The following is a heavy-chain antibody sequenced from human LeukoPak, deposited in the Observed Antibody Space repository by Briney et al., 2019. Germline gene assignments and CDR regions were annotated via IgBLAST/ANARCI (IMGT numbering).Heavy chain of an antibody. D-gene: IGHD3-10*01. Sequence: ASVKVSCKASGYTFTGYYMHWVRQAPGQGLEWTGWINPNSGGTNYAQKFQGRVTMTRDTSISTAYMELSRLRSDDTAVYYCARNLWFGESSDAFDMWGQGTMVTVSS. CDR1: GYTFTGYY. V-gene: IGHV1-2*02. CDR3: ARNLWFGESSDAFDM. CDR2: INPNSGGT. J-gene: IGHJ3*02.